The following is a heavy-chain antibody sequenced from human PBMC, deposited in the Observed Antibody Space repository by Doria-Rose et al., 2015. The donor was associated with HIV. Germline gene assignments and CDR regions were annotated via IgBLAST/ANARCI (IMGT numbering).Heavy chain of an antibody. Sequence: QVTLKESGPVLVKPTETLMLTCTVSGVSLSSPGIGVSWIRQPPGKALEWLANIFSDDERSYKTSLKSRLTISRGTSKSQVVLTMTDMDPVDTATYYCARIKSSRWYHKYYFDFWGQGTLVIVSA. CDR1: GVSLSSPGIG. V-gene: IGHV2-26*01. D-gene: IGHD6-13*01. J-gene: IGHJ4*02. CDR3: ARIKSSRWYHKYYFDF. CDR2: IFSDDER.